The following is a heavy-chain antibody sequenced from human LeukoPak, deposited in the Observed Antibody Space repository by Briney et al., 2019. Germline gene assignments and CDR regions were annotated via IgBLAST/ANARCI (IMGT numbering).Heavy chain of an antibody. CDR2: IYPGDSDT. Sequence: GESLKISCKGSGYSFTSYWIGWVRQMPGKGLEWMGIIYPGDSDTRYSPSFQGQVTISADKSISTAYLQWSSLNASDTAMYYCARHSRSCYSCFDYWGQGTLVTVSS. V-gene: IGHV5-51*01. CDR3: ARHSRSCYSCFDY. D-gene: IGHD2-15*01. J-gene: IGHJ4*02. CDR1: GYSFTSYW.